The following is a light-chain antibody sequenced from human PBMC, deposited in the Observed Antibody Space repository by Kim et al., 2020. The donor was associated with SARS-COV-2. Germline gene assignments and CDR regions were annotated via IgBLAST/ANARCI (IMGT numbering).Light chain of an antibody. CDR1: KLGDKY. CDR3: QAWDSSTAV. CDR2: KDS. J-gene: IGLJ3*02. Sequence: SYELTQPPSVSVSPGQTASINCSGDKLGDKYACWYQQKPGQSPVLVIYKDSKRPSGIPERFSGSNSGNTATLTISGTQAMDEADYYCQAWDSSTAVFGGG. V-gene: IGLV3-1*01.